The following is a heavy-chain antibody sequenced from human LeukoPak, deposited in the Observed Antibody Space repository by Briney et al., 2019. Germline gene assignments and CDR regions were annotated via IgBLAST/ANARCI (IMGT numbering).Heavy chain of an antibody. Sequence: GGSLRLSCAASGFTLSNHWMIWVRQAPGKGLECVANIKQDGIEKYYLDSVKGRFTISRDNAKNSLYLQMNSLRAEDTAVYYCARVDYGDYAGEDYWGQGTLVTVSS. D-gene: IGHD4-17*01. CDR2: IKQDGIEK. V-gene: IGHV3-7*01. J-gene: IGHJ4*02. CDR1: GFTLSNHW. CDR3: ARVDYGDYAGEDY.